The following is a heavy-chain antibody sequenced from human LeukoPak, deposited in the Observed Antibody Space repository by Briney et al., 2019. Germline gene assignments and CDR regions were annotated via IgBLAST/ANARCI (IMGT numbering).Heavy chain of an antibody. J-gene: IGHJ4*02. D-gene: IGHD1-26*01. Sequence: PGGSLTLSCAASGFTFTDYWMTWVRQVPGKGLEWVANIHKAGTESYYVDSVKGRYAISRDNAKNSLFLQLSSLRVDDTAVCYCARVGTWELQRVFDYWGQGTLVTVSS. CDR2: IHKAGTES. CDR1: GFTFTDYW. CDR3: ARVGTWELQRVFDY. V-gene: IGHV3-7*01.